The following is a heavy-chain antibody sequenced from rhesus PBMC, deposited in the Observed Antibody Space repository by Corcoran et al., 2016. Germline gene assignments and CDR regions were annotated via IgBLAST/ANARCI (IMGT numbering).Heavy chain of an antibody. D-gene: IGHD6-13*01. CDR1: GGSISSSNW. CDR3: ARRVIAAASFDY. V-gene: IGHV4-93*01. Sequence: QVQLQESGPGLVKPSETLSLTCAVSGGSISSSNWWSWIRQSPGKGLEWIGSIYGGSGSTRYNPTHRSRVTISTDTSKNQFSLNLSSVTAADTAVYYCARRVIAAASFDYWGQGVLVTVSS. CDR2: IYGGSGST. J-gene: IGHJ4*01.